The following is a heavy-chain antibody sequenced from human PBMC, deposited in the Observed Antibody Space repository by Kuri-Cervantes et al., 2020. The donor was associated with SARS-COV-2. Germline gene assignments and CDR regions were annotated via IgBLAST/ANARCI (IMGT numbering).Heavy chain of an antibody. D-gene: IGHD1-1*01. CDR1: GGSIGSRGYY. V-gene: IGHV4-39*01. CDR3: AIINWNRFDY. CDR2: IYYSGST. J-gene: IGHJ4*02. Sequence: ESLKISCTVSGGSIGSRGYYWGWIRQPPGKGLEWIGSIYYSGSTYYNPSLKSRVTISVDTSKNQFSLKLSSVTAADTTVYYCAIINWNRFDYWGQGTLVTVSS.